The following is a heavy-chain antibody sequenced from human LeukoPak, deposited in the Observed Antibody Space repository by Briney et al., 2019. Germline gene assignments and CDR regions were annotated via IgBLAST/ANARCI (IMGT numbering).Heavy chain of an antibody. CDR2: IYWNDDK. J-gene: IGHJ4*02. V-gene: IGHV2-5*01. D-gene: IGHD4-23*01. Sequence: CGPTLLSPTQTLTLTCTFSGFSLSTPGVGVGWIRHPPGKALEWLALIYWNDDKRYRPSLKSRLSITKDTSKNQVVLTMTKMDPVDTATYYCALGSTVITSWDYWGQGTLVTVSS. CDR1: GFSLSTPGVG. CDR3: ALGSTVITSWDY.